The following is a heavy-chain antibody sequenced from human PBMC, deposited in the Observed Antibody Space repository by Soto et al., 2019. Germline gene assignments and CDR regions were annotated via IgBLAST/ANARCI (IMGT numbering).Heavy chain of an antibody. Sequence: GXSLRLSCAASGFTFSTYAIHWVVQAPGKGLEWVAVVSHDGRNTHYADSVKGRFTISRDSSKNTVSLEMTSLRAEDTAVYYCAKGGRQWLVTSDFNYWGQGALVTVSP. CDR3: AKGGRQWLVTSDFNY. CDR2: VSHDGRNT. V-gene: IGHV3-30*18. D-gene: IGHD6-19*01. CDR1: GFTFSTYA. J-gene: IGHJ4*02.